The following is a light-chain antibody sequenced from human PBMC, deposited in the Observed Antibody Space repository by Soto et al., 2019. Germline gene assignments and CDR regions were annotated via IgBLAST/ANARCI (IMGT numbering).Light chain of an antibody. V-gene: IGKV3-20*01. CDR3: LQYGSSRVYT. J-gene: IGKJ2*01. CDR2: GAS. CDR1: QSVSSTY. Sequence: EIVLTQSPGTLSLSPGERATLSCRASQSVSSTYLAWYQQKPGQAPRLLIYGASSRATGIPDRFSGSGSGTDFTLTISRLEPEDFAVYYCLQYGSSRVYTFGQGTKLEIK.